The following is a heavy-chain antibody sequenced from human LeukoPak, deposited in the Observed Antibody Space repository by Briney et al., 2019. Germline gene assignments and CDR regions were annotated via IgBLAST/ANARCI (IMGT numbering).Heavy chain of an antibody. D-gene: IGHD3-22*01. V-gene: IGHV1-46*01. J-gene: IGHJ5*02. CDR1: GYTFTSYY. Sequence: ASVKASCKASGYTFTSYYMHWVRQAPGQGLEWMGIINPSGGSTSYAQKFQGRVTMTRDTSTSTVYMELSSLRSEDTAVYYCARDRVRYYDSSGYNWFDPWGQGTLVTVSS. CDR2: INPSGGST. CDR3: ARDRVRYYDSSGYNWFDP.